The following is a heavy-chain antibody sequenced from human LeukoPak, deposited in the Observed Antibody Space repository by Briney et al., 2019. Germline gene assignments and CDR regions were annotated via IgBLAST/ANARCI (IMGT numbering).Heavy chain of an antibody. CDR1: GFTFSSYA. CDR2: ISGSGGST. J-gene: IGHJ5*02. V-gene: IGHV3-23*01. Sequence: GGSLRLSCAASGFTFSSYAMSWVRQAPAKGLEWVSAISGSGGSTYYADSVKGRFTVSRDNSKNTLYLQMNSLRAEDTAVYYCAKEGTTVVTLNWFDPWGQGTLVTVSS. D-gene: IGHD4-23*01. CDR3: AKEGTTVVTLNWFDP.